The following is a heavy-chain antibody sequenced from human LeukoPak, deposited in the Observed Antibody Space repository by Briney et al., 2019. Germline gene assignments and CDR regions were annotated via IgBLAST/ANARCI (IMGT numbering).Heavy chain of an antibody. Sequence: GGSLRLSCVASGFTIDSFYMSWVRQAPGKGLEWVANIDEAGKDRYYADSVKGRFTISRDNTKNSVFLDMTSLRVEDTATYFCARASPGGVFNYFDYWGQGALVPVSS. D-gene: IGHD3-16*01. CDR3: ARASPGGVFNYFDY. J-gene: IGHJ4*03. CDR1: GFTIDSFY. V-gene: IGHV3-7*01. CDR2: IDEAGKDR.